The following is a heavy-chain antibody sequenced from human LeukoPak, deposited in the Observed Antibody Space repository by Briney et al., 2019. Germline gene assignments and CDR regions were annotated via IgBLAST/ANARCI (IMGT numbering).Heavy chain of an antibody. Sequence: SETLSLTCAVYVGSFSDYYWSWIRQPPGKGLEWIGEINHSGDTNYNPSLKSRLTTSVDTSKNQFSLKLSSVTAADTAVYYCARSPYMSTGTFDYWGQGTLVTVSS. CDR3: ARSPYMSTGTFDY. D-gene: IGHD4-17*01. CDR1: VGSFSDYY. CDR2: INHSGDT. V-gene: IGHV4-34*01. J-gene: IGHJ4*02.